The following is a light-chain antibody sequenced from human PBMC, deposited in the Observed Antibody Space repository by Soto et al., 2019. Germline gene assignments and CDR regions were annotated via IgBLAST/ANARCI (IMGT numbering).Light chain of an antibody. V-gene: IGKV3-20*01. CDR2: GAS. Sequence: EIVLTQSPGTLSLSPGERATLSCRASQSVSSSYLAWYQQKPGQAPRLLIYGASSRATGIPDRFCGSGSGTDFTLTISRLEPEDFAVYYCQQYGSSPPAFTFVPGTKVDIK. CDR1: QSVSSSY. CDR3: QQYGSSPPAFT. J-gene: IGKJ3*01.